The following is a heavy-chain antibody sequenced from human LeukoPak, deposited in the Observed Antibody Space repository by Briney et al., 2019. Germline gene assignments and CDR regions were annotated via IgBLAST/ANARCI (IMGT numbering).Heavy chain of an antibody. CDR1: GFTFDDYA. CDR2: ISWNSGSI. CDR3: AKEGSGDYTFDY. J-gene: IGHJ4*02. V-gene: IGHV3-9*01. D-gene: IGHD4-17*01. Sequence: PGRSLRLSCAASGFTFDDYAMHWVRQAPGKGLEWVSGISWNSGSIGYADSVKGRFTISRDNAKNSLYLQMNRLRAEDTALYYCAKEGSGDYTFDYWGQGTLVTVSS.